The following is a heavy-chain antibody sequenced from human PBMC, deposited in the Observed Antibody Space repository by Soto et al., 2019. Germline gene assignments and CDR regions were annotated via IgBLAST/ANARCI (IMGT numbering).Heavy chain of an antibody. J-gene: IGHJ4*02. CDR1: GFTFSSYW. D-gene: IGHD6-13*01. CDR2: IKQDGSEK. CDR3: ARLMRPRPIAAAPLDY. V-gene: IGHV3-7*01. Sequence: EVQLVESGGGLVQPGGSLRLSCAASGFTFSSYWMSWVRQAPGKGLEWVANIKQDGSEKYYVDSVKGRFTISRDNAKNSLYLQMNSLRAEDTAVYYCARLMRPRPIAAAPLDYWGQGTLVTVSS.